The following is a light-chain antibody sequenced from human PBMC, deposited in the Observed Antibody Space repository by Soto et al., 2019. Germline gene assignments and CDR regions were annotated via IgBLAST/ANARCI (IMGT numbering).Light chain of an antibody. J-gene: IGKJ2*01. CDR3: QQYNTFSPYT. CDR1: QSVTTW. V-gene: IGKV1-5*03. CDR2: QAS. Sequence: DIQMTQSPSTLSASVGDRVTITCRASQSVTTWLAWHQQKPGKAPKVLIYQASNLQSGVPSRFRGSGSGTEFTLTIDSLQPDDFATYYCQQYNTFSPYTFGQGTRLEIK.